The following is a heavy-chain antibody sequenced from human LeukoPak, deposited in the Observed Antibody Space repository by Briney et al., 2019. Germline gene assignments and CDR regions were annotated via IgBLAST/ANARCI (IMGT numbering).Heavy chain of an antibody. J-gene: IGHJ6*02. Sequence: PGGSLRLSCAAPGFTFSSYSMNWVRQAPGKGLEWVSSISSSSSYIYYADSVKGRFTISRDNAKNSLYLQMNSLRAEDTAVYYCARDPPAGDLPYYYGMDVWGQGTTVTVSS. D-gene: IGHD3-16*01. V-gene: IGHV3-21*01. CDR1: GFTFSSYS. CDR2: ISSSSSYI. CDR3: ARDPPAGDLPYYYGMDV.